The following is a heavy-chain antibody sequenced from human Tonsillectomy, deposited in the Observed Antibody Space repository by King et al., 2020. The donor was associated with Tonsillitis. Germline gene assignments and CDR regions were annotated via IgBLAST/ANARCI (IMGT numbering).Heavy chain of an antibody. CDR2: ISWNSGSI. D-gene: IGHD3-10*01. Sequence: VQLVESGGGLVQPGRSLRLSCAASGFTFDDYAMHWVRQAPGKGLEWVSGISWNSGSIGYADYVKGRFTISRDNAKNSLYLQMNSLRAEDTALYYCAKDALYGSGGYDYWGQGTLVTVSS. J-gene: IGHJ4*02. V-gene: IGHV3-9*01. CDR3: AKDALYGSGGYDY. CDR1: GFTFDDYA.